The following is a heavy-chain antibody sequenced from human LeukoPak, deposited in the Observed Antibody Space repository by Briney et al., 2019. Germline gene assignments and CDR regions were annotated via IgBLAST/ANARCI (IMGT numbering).Heavy chain of an antibody. D-gene: IGHD4-17*01. V-gene: IGHV4-4*07. CDR2: IFSSGST. CDR3: ARGRAVTTGDDY. Sequence: SEALSLTCTVSGSSINIYWSWIRQPAGKGLEWIGRIFSSGSTVYHPSLKSRVTMSVDTSRNSFSLKLTSVTAADTAVYYCARGRAVTTGDDYWGQGTLVTVSS. CDR1: GSSINIY. J-gene: IGHJ4*02.